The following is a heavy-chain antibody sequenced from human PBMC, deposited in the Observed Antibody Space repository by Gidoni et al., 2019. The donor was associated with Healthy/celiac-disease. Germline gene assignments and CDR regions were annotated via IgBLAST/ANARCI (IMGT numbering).Heavy chain of an antibody. CDR2: MNPNSGNT. Sequence: QVQLVQSGAEVKKPGASVKVSCKASGYTFTSYDINWVRQATGQGLEWMGWMNPNSGNTGYAQKFQGRVTMTRNTSISTAYMELSSLRSEDTAVYYCARTQYSSGWYWGGFSSSPYGMDVWGQGTTVTVSS. CDR3: ARTQYSSGWYWGGFSSSPYGMDV. V-gene: IGHV1-8*01. J-gene: IGHJ6*02. D-gene: IGHD6-19*01. CDR1: GYTFTSYD.